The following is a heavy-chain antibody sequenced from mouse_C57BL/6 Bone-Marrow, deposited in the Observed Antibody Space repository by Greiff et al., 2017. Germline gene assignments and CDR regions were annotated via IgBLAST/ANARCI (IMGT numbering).Heavy chain of an antibody. V-gene: IGHV1-81*01. Sequence: VQLQQSGAELARPGASVKLSCKASGYTFTSYGISWVKQRTGQGLEWIGEIYPRSGNTYYNEKFKGKATLTADKSSSTAYMELRSLTSEDSAVYFCARSRAYYSNSFAYWGQGTLVTVSA. J-gene: IGHJ3*01. D-gene: IGHD2-5*01. CDR2: IYPRSGNT. CDR3: ARSRAYYSNSFAY. CDR1: GYTFTSYG.